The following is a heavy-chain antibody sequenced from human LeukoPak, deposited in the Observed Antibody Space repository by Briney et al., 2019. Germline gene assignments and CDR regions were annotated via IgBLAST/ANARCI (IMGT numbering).Heavy chain of an antibody. CDR3: ARRDIVVVVSASDY. D-gene: IGHD2-15*01. Sequence: GGSLRLPCAASGFTFSSYAMSWVRQAPGKGLEWVSAISGSGGSTYYADSVKGRFTISRDNSKNTLYLQMNSLRVDDTAVYYCARRDIVVVVSASDYWGQGTLVTVSS. V-gene: IGHV3-23*01. CDR1: GFTFSSYA. J-gene: IGHJ4*02. CDR2: ISGSGGST.